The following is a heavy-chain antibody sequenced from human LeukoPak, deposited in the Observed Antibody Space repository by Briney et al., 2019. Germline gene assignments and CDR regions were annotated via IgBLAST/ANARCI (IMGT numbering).Heavy chain of an antibody. CDR2: IYSSGST. V-gene: IGHV4-4*07. J-gene: IGHJ4*02. Sequence: SETLSLTCTVSGGSLRSYYWSWIRQPAGKGLEWIGRIYSSGSTNYNPSPKSRVTMSVDTSENQFSLKLSSVTAADTAVYYCARESAYAVPDYWGQGSLVTVSS. CDR1: GGSLRSYY. D-gene: IGHD6-19*01. CDR3: ARESAYAVPDY.